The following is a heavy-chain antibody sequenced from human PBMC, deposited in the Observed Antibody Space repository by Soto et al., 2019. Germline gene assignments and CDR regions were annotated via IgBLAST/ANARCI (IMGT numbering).Heavy chain of an antibody. V-gene: IGHV4-59*01. D-gene: IGHD3-10*01. J-gene: IGHJ4*02. CDR2: IYYSGTT. CDR1: GGSISGYY. Sequence: SETLSLTCTVSGGSISGYYWSWIRQPPGKGLEWIGYIYYSGTTSYNPSLNSRVTMSVDTSKNQFSQKVNSVTAADTAVYYCARESYYGSGATVVAYWGQGTLVTVSS. CDR3: ARESYYGSGATVVAY.